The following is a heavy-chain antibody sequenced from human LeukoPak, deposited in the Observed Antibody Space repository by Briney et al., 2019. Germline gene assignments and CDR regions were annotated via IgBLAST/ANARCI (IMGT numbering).Heavy chain of an antibody. D-gene: IGHD3-3*01. CDR2: ISYSGTT. CDR3: ARHMINTIFGVVTIALLNWFDP. CDR1: GGSISSSSYY. V-gene: IGHV4-39*01. Sequence: SETLSLTCTVSGGSISSSSYYWGWIRQPPGKGLEWIGSISYSGTTYYNPSLKSRVTISVDTSKNQFSLKLSSVTAADTAVYYCARHMINTIFGVVTIALLNWFDPWGQGTLVTVSS. J-gene: IGHJ5*02.